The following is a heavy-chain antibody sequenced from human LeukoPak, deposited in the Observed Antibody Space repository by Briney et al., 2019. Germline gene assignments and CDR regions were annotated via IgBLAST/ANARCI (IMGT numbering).Heavy chain of an antibody. Sequence: SETLSLTCTVSGGSLSSYYWSWTRQPPGKGLEWIGYIYSSGSTNYNPSLKSPVTLSLDTSRNQFSLKLTSVTAADTAVYYCARQRNGWYYFDYWGQGTLVTVSS. D-gene: IGHD6-19*01. J-gene: IGHJ4*02. CDR2: IYSSGST. CDR1: GGSLSSYY. V-gene: IGHV4-59*01. CDR3: ARQRNGWYYFDY.